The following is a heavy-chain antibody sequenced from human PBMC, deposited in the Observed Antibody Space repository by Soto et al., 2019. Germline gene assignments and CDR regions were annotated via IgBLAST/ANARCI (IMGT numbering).Heavy chain of an antibody. V-gene: IGHV5-51*01. CDR1: GYRFTNYW. J-gene: IGHJ4*02. Sequence: EVQLVQSGAEVKEPGESLKISCKASGYRFTNYWIAWVRQMPGKGLEWMGIVYPDDSDTRYSPSFEGQVTISADKSINTAYLQWSSLKASDTAMYYCVRLSMIGYFDYWGQGTPVTVSS. D-gene: IGHD3-22*01. CDR2: VYPDDSDT. CDR3: VRLSMIGYFDY.